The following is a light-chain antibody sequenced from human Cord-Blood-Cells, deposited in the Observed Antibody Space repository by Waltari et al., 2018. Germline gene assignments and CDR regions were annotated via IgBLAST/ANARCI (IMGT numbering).Light chain of an antibody. CDR2: DAS. CDR1: QSVSSY. V-gene: IGKV3-11*01. J-gene: IGKJ3*01. CDR3: QQRSNWPPFT. Sequence: EIVLTQSPATLSLSPGDRATLSCRASQSVSSYLAWYQQKPDQAPRLLIYDASNRATGIPARFSGSGSGTDFTLTISSLEPEDFAVYYCQQRSNWPPFTFGPGTKVDIK.